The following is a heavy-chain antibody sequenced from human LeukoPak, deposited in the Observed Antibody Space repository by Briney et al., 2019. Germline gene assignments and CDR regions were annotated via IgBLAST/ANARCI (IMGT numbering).Heavy chain of an antibody. CDR2: ISYDGSNK. V-gene: IGHV3-30-3*01. CDR3: ARAKFGGFDI. CDR1: GFTFSSYA. D-gene: IGHD3-10*02. J-gene: IGHJ3*02. Sequence: GRSLRLSCAASGFTFSSYAMHWVRQAPGRGLEWVAVISYDGSNKYYADSVKGRFTISRDNSKNTLYLQMNSLRAEDTAVYYCARAKFGGFDIWGRGTMVTVSS.